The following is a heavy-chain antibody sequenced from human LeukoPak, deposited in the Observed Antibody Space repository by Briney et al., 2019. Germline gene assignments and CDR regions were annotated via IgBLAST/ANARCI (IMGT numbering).Heavy chain of an antibody. Sequence: GGSLRLSCAASGFTFSSYAMSWVRQAPGKGLEWVSYISSGGSSIHYADSVKGRFTISRDNAKNSVYLQMNSLRAEDTAVYYCARENPMGFFDYWGQGTLVTVSS. V-gene: IGHV3-48*03. CDR2: ISSGGSSI. CDR3: ARENPMGFFDY. J-gene: IGHJ4*02. D-gene: IGHD3-10*01. CDR1: GFTFSSYA.